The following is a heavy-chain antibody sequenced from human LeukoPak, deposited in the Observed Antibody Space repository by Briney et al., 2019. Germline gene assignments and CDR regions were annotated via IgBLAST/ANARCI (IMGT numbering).Heavy chain of an antibody. V-gene: IGHV3-53*01. Sequence: GGSLRLSCAASGFTVSSNYMIWVRQAPGKGLEWVSVIYSGGSTYYADSVKGRFTISRDNSKNTLYLQMNSLRAEDTAVYYCAREKLPASAYFDYWGQGTLVTVSS. CDR1: GFTVSSNY. CDR3: AREKLPASAYFDY. CDR2: IYSGGST. J-gene: IGHJ4*02.